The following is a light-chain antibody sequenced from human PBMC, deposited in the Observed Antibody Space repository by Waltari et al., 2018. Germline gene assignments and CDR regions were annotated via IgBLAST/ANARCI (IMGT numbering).Light chain of an antibody. V-gene: IGLV3-21*04. CDR3: QVWDSSSDQWV. J-gene: IGLJ3*02. CDR2: YDS. CDR1: NIGSRT. Sequence: SYVLPQPSSVSVAPGKTARITCGGSNIGSRTVHWHQQKPGQAPVLVFYYDSDRPSGIPERFSGSNSGNTATLTISRVEVGDEADYYCQVWDSSSDQWVFGGGTKLTVL.